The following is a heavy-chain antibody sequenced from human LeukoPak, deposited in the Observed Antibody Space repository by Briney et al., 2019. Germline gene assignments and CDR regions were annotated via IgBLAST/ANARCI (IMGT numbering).Heavy chain of an antibody. D-gene: IGHD5-12*01. CDR1: GYSFTSYW. CDR2: IYPGHSDT. V-gene: IGHV5-51*01. CDR3: AGLGYSGYDTQYY. J-gene: IGHJ4*02. Sequence: GESLKLSCKVSGYSFTSYWIGWVRQMPGKGLEWMGFIYPGHSDTRYSPSFQGQGTISADKSISTAYLQWSSLKASDTAMYYCAGLGYSGYDTQYYWGQGTLVTVSS.